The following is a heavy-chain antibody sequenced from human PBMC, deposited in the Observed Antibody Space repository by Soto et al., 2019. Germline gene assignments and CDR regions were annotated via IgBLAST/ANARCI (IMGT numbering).Heavy chain of an antibody. D-gene: IGHD3-16*01. V-gene: IGHV3-9*01. CDR2: ISWNSGSI. Sequence: PGGSLRLSCAASVFTFDDYAMHWVRQAPGKGLEWVSGISWNSGSIGYADSVKGRFTISRDNAKNSLYLQMNSLRAEDTALYYCEKDIGRSLYENFDYWGQGTLVTVSS. CDR1: VFTFDDYA. J-gene: IGHJ4*02. CDR3: EKDIGRSLYENFDY.